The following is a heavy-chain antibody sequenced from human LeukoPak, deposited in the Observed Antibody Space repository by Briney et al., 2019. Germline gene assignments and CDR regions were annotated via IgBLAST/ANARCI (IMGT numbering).Heavy chain of an antibody. J-gene: IGHJ3*02. CDR1: GGTFSSYA. V-gene: IGHV1-69*13. D-gene: IGHD5-18*01. CDR3: ARGQGIQPTDAFDI. Sequence: SVKVSCKASGGTFSSYAISWVRQAPGQGLEWMGGIIPIFGTANYAQKFQGRVTITADESTSTAYMELSSLRFEDTAVYYCARGQGIQPTDAFDIWGQGTMVTVSS. CDR2: IIPIFGTA.